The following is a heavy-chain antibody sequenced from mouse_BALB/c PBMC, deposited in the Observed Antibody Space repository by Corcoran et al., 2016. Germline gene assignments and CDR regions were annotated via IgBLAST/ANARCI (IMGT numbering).Heavy chain of an antibody. J-gene: IGHJ3*01. CDR3: ARREIYYDYGGFAY. CDR1: GYTLTNYG. Sequence: QIQLVQSGPELKKPGETVKISCKASGYTLTNYGMNRVKQDPGKGLKWMGWINTYTGEPTYADDFKGRFAFSWETTASTAYLQINNLKNEDTATYFCARREIYYDYGGFAYWGQGTLVTVSA. CDR2: INTYTGEP. D-gene: IGHD2-4*01. V-gene: IGHV9-3-1*01.